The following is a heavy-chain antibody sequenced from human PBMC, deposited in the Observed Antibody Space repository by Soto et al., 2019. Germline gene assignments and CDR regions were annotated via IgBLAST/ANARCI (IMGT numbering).Heavy chain of an antibody. V-gene: IGHV3-23*01. CDR3: AKDSPKGEQQLVQEFDL. CDR2: ISGSGGST. Sequence: EVQLLESGGGLVQPGGSLRLSCAASGFTFSSYAMSWVRQAPGKGLEWVSAISGSGGSTYYADSVKGRFTISRDNSKNTLYLQMNSLRAEDTAVYYCAKDSPKGEQQLVQEFDLWGQGTLVTVSS. CDR1: GFTFSSYA. D-gene: IGHD6-13*01. J-gene: IGHJ5*02.